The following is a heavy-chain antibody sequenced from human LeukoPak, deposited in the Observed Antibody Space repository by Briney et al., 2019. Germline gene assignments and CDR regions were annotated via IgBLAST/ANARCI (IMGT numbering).Heavy chain of an antibody. J-gene: IGHJ4*02. CDR3: ARVGAYCTSTSCLDY. V-gene: IGHV1-18*01. Sequence: ASVKVSCKASGGTFSSYAISWVRQAPGQGLEWMGWISAYNGNTNYAQKLQGRVTITTDTSTSTAYMELRSLRSDDTAVYYCARVGAYCTSTSCLDYWGQGTLVTVSS. D-gene: IGHD2-2*01. CDR2: ISAYNGNT. CDR1: GGTFSSYA.